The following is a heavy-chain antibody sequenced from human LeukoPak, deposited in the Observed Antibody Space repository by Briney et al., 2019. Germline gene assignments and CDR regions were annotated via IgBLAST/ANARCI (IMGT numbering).Heavy chain of an antibody. J-gene: IGHJ2*01. CDR2: IYYSGST. CDR3: ARDRSIAARPDTWYFDL. V-gene: IGHV4-59*01. D-gene: IGHD6-6*01. CDR1: GGSISSYY. Sequence: GSLSLTCTVSGGSISSYYWSWIRQPPGKGLEWIGYIYYSGSTNYNPSLKSRVTISVDTSKNQFSLKLSSVIAADTAVYYCARDRSIAARPDTWYFDLWGRGTLVTVSS.